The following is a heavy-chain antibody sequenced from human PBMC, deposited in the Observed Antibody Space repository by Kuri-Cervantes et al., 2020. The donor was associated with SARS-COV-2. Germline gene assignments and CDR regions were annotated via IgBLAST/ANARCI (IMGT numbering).Heavy chain of an antibody. D-gene: IGHD6-19*01. Sequence: SVKVSCKASGGTFSSYAISWVRQAPGQGLEWMGGIIPILGIANYAQKFQGRVTITADKSTSTAYMELSSLRSGDTAVYYCARGDSSGADYYYYGMDVWGQGTTVTVSS. J-gene: IGHJ6*02. V-gene: IGHV1-69*10. CDR3: ARGDSSGADYYYYGMDV. CDR2: IIPILGIA. CDR1: GGTFSSYA.